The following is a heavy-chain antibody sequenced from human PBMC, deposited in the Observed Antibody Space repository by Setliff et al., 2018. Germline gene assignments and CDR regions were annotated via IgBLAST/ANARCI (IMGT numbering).Heavy chain of an antibody. Sequence: SETLSLTCAVFDFPVSGVYYWGWIRQPPGKGLEWIANVYYRGSTHYNPSLESRVTMSFDTSKNRFSLKLSSVTAADTAVYYCARTSTGRYFDVWGRGTLVTVSS. CDR1: DFPVSGVYY. J-gene: IGHJ2*01. D-gene: IGHD2-8*02. CDR3: ARTSTGRYFDV. V-gene: IGHV4-38-2*01. CDR2: VYYRGST.